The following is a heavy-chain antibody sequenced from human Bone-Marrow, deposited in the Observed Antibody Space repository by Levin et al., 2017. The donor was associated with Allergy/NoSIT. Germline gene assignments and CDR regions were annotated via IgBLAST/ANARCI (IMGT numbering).Heavy chain of an antibody. CDR2: IRAKDGST. J-gene: IGHJ4*02. CDR1: GFSFSSYA. D-gene: IGHD1-20*01. CDR3: ANNNWNDESYFDN. Sequence: GESLKISCAASGFSFSSYAMSWVRQAPGKGPEWVSIIRAKDGSTYYADSVKGRFTISRDNSKNTLYLEMNRLTAGDTAVYYCANNNWNDESYFDNWGQGTLVTVSS. V-gene: IGHV3-23*01.